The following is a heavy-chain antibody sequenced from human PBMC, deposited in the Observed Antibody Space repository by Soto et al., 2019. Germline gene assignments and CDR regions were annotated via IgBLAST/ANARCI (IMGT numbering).Heavy chain of an antibody. V-gene: IGHV3-23*01. D-gene: IGHD6-13*01. CDR2: ISGSGGST. CDR1: GFTFSSYA. Sequence: GGSLRLSCAASGFTFSSYAMSWVRQAPGKGLEWISAISGSGGSTYYADSVKGRFTISRDNSKNTLYLQMNSLRAEDTAVYYCAKDGGAYSSSWYVGYFDDWGQGTLVTVSS. J-gene: IGHJ4*02. CDR3: AKDGGAYSSSWYVGYFDD.